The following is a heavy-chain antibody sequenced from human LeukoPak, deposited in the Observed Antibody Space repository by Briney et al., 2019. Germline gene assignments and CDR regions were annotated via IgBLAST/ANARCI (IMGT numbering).Heavy chain of an antibody. Sequence: GGSLRLSCAASGFTFSSYSMNWVRQAPGRGLEWVSFISGSSTYIYYAGSVKGRFTISRDNTKSSLSLQMNSLRAEDTAVYYCARPGRLNEVPDAFDIWGQGTLVTVSS. V-gene: IGHV3-21*01. CDR3: ARPGRLNEVPDAFDI. CDR2: ISGSSTYI. CDR1: GFTFSSYS. J-gene: IGHJ3*02. D-gene: IGHD1-1*01.